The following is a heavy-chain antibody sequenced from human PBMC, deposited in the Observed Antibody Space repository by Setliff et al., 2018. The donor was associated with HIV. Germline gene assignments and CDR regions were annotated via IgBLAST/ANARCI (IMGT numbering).Heavy chain of an antibody. CDR1: GLTFNRYW. V-gene: IGHV3-7*03. J-gene: IGHJ4*02. Sequence: GGSLRLSCVASGLTFNRYWMSWVRQVPGKGLEWVSNTKYDGTTICYADSVKGRFTISRDNAKNSVYLQMNSLRAEDTAVYFCARGRGESRTNYFDYWGQGTLVTVSS. CDR3: ARGRGESRTNYFDY. CDR2: TKYDGTTI.